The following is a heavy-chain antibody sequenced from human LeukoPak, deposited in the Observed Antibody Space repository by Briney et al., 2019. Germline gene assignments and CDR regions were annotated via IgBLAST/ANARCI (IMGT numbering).Heavy chain of an antibody. CDR3: ARATIFGVRGGAFDI. CDR2: IYISGST. Sequence: PSETLSLTCTVSGGSISSYYWGWIRQPAGKGLEWIGRIYISGSTNYNPSLKSRVTMSVDTSKNQFSLKLSSVTAADTAVYYCARATIFGVRGGAFDIWGQGTMVTVSS. V-gene: IGHV4-4*07. J-gene: IGHJ3*02. CDR1: GGSISSYY. D-gene: IGHD3-3*01.